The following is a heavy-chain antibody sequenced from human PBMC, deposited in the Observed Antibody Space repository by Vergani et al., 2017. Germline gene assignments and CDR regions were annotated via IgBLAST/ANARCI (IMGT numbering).Heavy chain of an antibody. CDR1: GGSISSYY. CDR2: IYYSGST. D-gene: IGHD1-26*01. J-gene: IGHJ4*02. CDR3: ARSETGWELAFDY. Sequence: QVQLQESGPGLVKPSETLSLTCTVSGGSISSYYWSWIRQRPGKGREWIGYIYYSGSTNYNPSRKTRVTISVDTSKNPFSLKLSSVTAADTAVYYWARSETGWELAFDYWGQGTLVTVSS. V-gene: IGHV4-59*01.